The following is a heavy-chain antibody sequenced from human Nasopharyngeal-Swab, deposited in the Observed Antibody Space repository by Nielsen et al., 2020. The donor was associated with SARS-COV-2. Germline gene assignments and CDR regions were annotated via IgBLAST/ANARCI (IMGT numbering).Heavy chain of an antibody. CDR3: AKDKAMGPYYYYGMDV. CDR2: ISGSGGST. D-gene: IGHD3-16*01. V-gene: IGHV3-23*01. Sequence: GGSLRLSCAASGFTFSSYAMSWVRQAPGKGLEWVSAISGSGGSTYYADSVKGRFTISRDNSKNTLYLQMNSLRAEDTALYYCAKDKAMGPYYYYGMDVWGQGTTVTVSS. J-gene: IGHJ6*02. CDR1: GFTFSSYA.